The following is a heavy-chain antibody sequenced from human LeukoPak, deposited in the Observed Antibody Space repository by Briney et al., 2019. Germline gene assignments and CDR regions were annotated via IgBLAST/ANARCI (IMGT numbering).Heavy chain of an antibody. CDR1: GYTFTSYG. J-gene: IGHJ3*02. CDR2: ISAYNGNT. V-gene: IGHV1-18*01. Sequence: ASVKVSCKASGYTFTSYGISWVRQAPGQGLEWMGWISAYNGNTNYTQKLQGRVTMTTDTSTSTAYMELRSLRSDDTAVYYCARDEGSGWNDAFDIWGQGTMVTVSS. CDR3: ARDEGSGWNDAFDI. D-gene: IGHD6-19*01.